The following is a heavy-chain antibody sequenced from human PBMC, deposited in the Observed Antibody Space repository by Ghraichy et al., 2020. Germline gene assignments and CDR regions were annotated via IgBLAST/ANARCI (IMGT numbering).Heavy chain of an antibody. D-gene: IGHD1-26*01. Sequence: SETLSLTCTVSGASVGSHSFYWGWIRQPTGKGLEWIGYISYSGSTYYNSSLKRPVTIYVATTTNQFSLKVTSVTAADTAVYYGARRCAYCVSYDHWGQGTLVTVSS. CDR3: ARRCAYCVSYDH. CDR1: GASVGSHSFY. J-gene: IGHJ5*02. V-gene: IGHV4-39*01. CDR2: ISYSGST.